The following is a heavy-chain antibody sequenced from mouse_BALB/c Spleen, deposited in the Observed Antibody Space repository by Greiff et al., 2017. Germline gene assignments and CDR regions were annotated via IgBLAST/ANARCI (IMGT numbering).Heavy chain of an antibody. V-gene: IGHV1-5*01. D-gene: IGHD2-1*01. CDR2: IYPGNSDT. J-gene: IGHJ4*01. Sequence: EVKLQQSGTVLARPGASVKMSCKASGYTFTSYWMHWVKQRPGQGLEWIGAIYPGNSDTSYNQKFKGKAKLTAVTSTSTAYMELSSLTNEDSAVYYCTRQGNYGGYYAMDYWGQGTSVTVSS. CDR3: TRQGNYGGYYAMDY. CDR1: GYTFTSYW.